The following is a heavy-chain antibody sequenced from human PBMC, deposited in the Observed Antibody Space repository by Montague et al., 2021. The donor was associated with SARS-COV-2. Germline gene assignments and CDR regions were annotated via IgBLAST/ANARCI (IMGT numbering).Heavy chain of an antibody. Sequence: SETLSLTCSVSSDSISRRSYCWAWIRQSPGKGLEWIGNICYGGSTYYXXXLRSRVVMSAETSKSQFSLKLYSVTAADTSIYYCARRRDRSTVVSPAVFDLWGQGTMVIVSS. CDR1: SDSISRRSYC. D-gene: IGHD4-23*01. V-gene: IGHV4-39*01. J-gene: IGHJ3*01. CDR3: ARRRDRSTVVSPAVFDL. CDR2: ICYGGST.